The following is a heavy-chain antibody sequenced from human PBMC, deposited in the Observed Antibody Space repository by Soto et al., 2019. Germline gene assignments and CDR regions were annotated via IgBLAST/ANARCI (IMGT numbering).Heavy chain of an antibody. J-gene: IGHJ4*02. Sequence: PGGSLRLSCAASGFTFSSYSMNWVRQAPGKGLEWVSSISSSSSYIYYADSVKGRFTISRDNAKNSLYLQMNSLRAEDTAVYYCARDEGLYYDFWSGYYMVYWGQGTLVTVSS. CDR1: GFTFSSYS. CDR3: ARDEGLYYDFWSGYYMVY. V-gene: IGHV3-21*01. D-gene: IGHD3-3*01. CDR2: ISSSSSYI.